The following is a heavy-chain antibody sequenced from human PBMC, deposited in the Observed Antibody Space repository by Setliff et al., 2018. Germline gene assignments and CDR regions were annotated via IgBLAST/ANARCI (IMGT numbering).Heavy chain of an antibody. Sequence: GGSLRLSCEASGFSFSNYAMNWVRQAPGKGLEWVSSISPDSYYIYYADSIKGRFTISRDNAKSSLYLQMNSLRAEDTAVFYCARSPANGGHDAFDIWGQGTMVTVSS. V-gene: IGHV3-21*03. D-gene: IGHD6-25*01. J-gene: IGHJ3*02. CDR3: ARSPANGGHDAFDI. CDR1: GFSFSNYA. CDR2: ISPDSYYI.